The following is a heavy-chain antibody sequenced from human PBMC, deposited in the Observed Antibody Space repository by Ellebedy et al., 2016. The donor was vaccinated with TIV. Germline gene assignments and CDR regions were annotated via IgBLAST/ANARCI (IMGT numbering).Heavy chain of an antibody. Sequence: GESLKISCKGSGYSFTSYWIGWVRQMPGKGLEWMGIIYPGDSDTRYSPSFQGQVTISADKSISTAYLQWSSLKASDTAMYYCARRGYSGYDPGDFDYWGQGTLVTVSS. CDR1: GYSFTSYW. CDR2: IYPGDSDT. CDR3: ARRGYSGYDPGDFDY. V-gene: IGHV5-51*01. D-gene: IGHD5-12*01. J-gene: IGHJ4*02.